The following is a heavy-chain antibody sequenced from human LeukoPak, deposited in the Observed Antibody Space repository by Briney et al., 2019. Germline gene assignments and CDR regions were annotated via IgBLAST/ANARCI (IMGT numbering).Heavy chain of an antibody. CDR2: INPNSGAT. J-gene: IGHJ4*02. V-gene: IGHV1-2*02. CDR3: GRPSDYGDYIDY. Sequence: GASVKVYCKASGYNFTSYGITWVRQATGQGIGWMAKINPNSGATAYAEGLQGRVTLTSDTSISTVYMELRTLGSGDTAVYYWGRPSDYGDYIDYWGQGTMVTVSS. D-gene: IGHD4-17*01. CDR1: GYNFTSYG.